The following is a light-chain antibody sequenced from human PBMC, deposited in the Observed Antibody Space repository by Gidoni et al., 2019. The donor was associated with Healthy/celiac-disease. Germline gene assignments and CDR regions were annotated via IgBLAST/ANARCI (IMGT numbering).Light chain of an antibody. V-gene: IGKV3-20*01. CDR1: QSVSSSY. CDR2: GAS. Sequence: DIVLTQSPGTLPLSPGERATLSCRASQSVSSSYLVWYQQKPGQAPRLLIYGASSRATGIPDRFSGSGSGTDFTLTISRLEPEDFAVYYCQQYGSSPPITFGQGTRLEIK. J-gene: IGKJ5*01. CDR3: QQYGSSPPIT.